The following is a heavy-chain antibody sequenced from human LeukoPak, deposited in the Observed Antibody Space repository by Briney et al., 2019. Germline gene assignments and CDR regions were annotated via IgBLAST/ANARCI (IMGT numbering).Heavy chain of an antibody. V-gene: IGHV1-69*01. CDR3: AREPPVYCSSTSCYNDPFDP. J-gene: IGHJ5*02. CDR2: IIPIFGTA. CDR1: GGTFSSYA. Sequence: SVKVSCKASGGTFSSYAISWVRQAPGQGLEWMGGIIPIFGTANYAQKFQGRVTITADESTRTAYMELSSLRSEDTAVYYCAREPPVYCSSTSCYNDPFDPWGQGTLVTVSP. D-gene: IGHD2-2*02.